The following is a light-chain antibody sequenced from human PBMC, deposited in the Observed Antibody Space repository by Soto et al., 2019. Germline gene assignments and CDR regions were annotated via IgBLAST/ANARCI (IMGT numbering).Light chain of an antibody. CDR3: CSYAGSYKGYV. J-gene: IGLJ1*01. CDR2: DVS. CDR1: SSDVGGYNY. Sequence: QSALTQPRSVSGSPGQSVTISCTGTSSDVGGYNYVSWYQQHPGKAPKLMIYDVSKRPSGVPDRFSGSKSGNTASLTISGLQAEDEADYYCCSYAGSYKGYVFGTGTKVTV. V-gene: IGLV2-11*01.